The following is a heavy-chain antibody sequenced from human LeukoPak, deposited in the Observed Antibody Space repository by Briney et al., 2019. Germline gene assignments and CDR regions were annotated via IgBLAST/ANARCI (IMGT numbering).Heavy chain of an antibody. V-gene: IGHV4-59*08. CDR1: GGSISGYI. CDR2: IYDNGNT. J-gene: IGHJ4*02. CDR3: ARVQVGALLR. Sequence: SSETLSLTCTVSGGSISGYIWSWIRQPPGKGLEWIAYIYDNGNTNYNPSLKSRVTIALDTSKNQFSLRLSSVTAADTAVYYCARVQVGALLRWGQGTLVTVSS. D-gene: IGHD1-26*01.